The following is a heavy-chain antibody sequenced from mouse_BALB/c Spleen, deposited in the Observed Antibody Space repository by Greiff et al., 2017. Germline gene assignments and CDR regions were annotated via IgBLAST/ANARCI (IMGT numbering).Heavy chain of an antibody. CDR1: GFSLTSYD. CDR2: IWTGGGT. D-gene: IGHD2-3*01. Sequence: QVQLQQSGPGLVAPSQSLSITCTVSGFSLTSYDISWIRQPPGKGLEWLGVIWTGGGTNYNSAFMSRLSISKDNSKSQVFLKMNSLQTDDTAIYYCVRDGYYYFDYWGQGTTLTVSS. J-gene: IGHJ2*01. CDR3: VRDGYYYFDY. V-gene: IGHV2-9-2*01.